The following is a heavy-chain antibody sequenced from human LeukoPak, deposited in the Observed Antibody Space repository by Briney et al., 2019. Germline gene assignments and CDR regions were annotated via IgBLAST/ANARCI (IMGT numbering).Heavy chain of an antibody. J-gene: IGHJ6*02. Sequence: SSETLSLTCAVYGGSFSGYYWSWIRQPPGKGLEWIGEINHSGSTNYNPSLKSRVTISVDTSKNQFSLKLSSVTAADTAVCYCARGYQLLSIYYYGMDVWGQGTTVTVSS. CDR3: ARGYQLLSIYYYGMDV. CDR2: INHSGST. V-gene: IGHV4-34*01. D-gene: IGHD2-2*01. CDR1: GGSFSGYY.